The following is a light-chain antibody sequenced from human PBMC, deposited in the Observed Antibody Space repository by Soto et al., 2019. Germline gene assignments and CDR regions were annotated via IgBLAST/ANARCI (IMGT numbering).Light chain of an antibody. J-gene: IGKJ1*01. CDR3: QQYNTAWT. V-gene: IGKV1-5*03. Sequence: DIQMTQSPSTLSASVGDRVTITCRASQSISRWLAWYQQKPWKAPKLLIYTASSLQSGVPSRFSGSGSGTEFTLTISRLPPDVFASYYRQQYNTAWTFGQGTKVEIK. CDR1: QSISRW. CDR2: TAS.